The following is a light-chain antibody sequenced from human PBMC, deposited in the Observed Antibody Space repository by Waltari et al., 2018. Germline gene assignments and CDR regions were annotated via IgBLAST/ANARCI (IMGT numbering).Light chain of an antibody. Sequence: IVMTQSPGTLSLSPGARVTLSCRASQSVDSTYLGWYQQKLGQAPRLLIYGTSSRATGVPDRFSGSGSGTDFTLTISRLEAEDFAVYYCQQYGGSTAMFGQGTKVEIK. V-gene: IGKV3-20*01. CDR2: GTS. J-gene: IGKJ1*01. CDR1: QSVDSTY. CDR3: QQYGGSTAM.